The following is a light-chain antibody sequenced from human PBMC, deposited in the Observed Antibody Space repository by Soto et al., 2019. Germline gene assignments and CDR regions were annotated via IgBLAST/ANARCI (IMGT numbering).Light chain of an antibody. CDR3: QHYNSYSEA. CDR2: KAS. CDR1: QTISSW. V-gene: IGKV1-5*03. J-gene: IGKJ1*01. Sequence: DIQMTQSPSTLSGSVGDRVTITCRASQTISSWLAWYQQKPGKAPKLLIYKASTLKSGVPSRFSGSGSGTEFTLTISSLQPDYVATYYCQHYNSYSEAFGQGTQVELK.